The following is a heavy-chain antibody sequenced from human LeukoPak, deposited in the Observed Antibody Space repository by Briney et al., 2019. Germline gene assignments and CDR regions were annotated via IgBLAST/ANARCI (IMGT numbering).Heavy chain of an antibody. Sequence: PGGSLRLSCPASGFSFGDYGMHWVRQAPGKRLEWVALISSDGFNEYYADSVRGRFTISRDTSKNTLYLQINSLKTEDTAIYYCARYSNHFYYSGMDVWGQGTTVTVSS. J-gene: IGHJ6*02. D-gene: IGHD2-21*01. CDR1: GFSFGDYG. CDR3: ARYSNHFYYSGMDV. CDR2: ISSDGFNE. V-gene: IGHV3-30-3*01.